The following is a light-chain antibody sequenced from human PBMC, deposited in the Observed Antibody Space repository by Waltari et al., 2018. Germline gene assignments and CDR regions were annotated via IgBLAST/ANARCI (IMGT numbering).Light chain of an antibody. CDR1: TSTIQSSA. CDR3: AAWDDSLSGQVI. Sequence: QFVLTQPPSASGTPGQTITISCSGGTSTIQSSAVNWSQQLPGAAPKVLIHTNDQRASGVPDRFSGSKSKTSASLAISGLQSEDEAEYFCAAWDDSLSGQVIFGGGTKVTVL. V-gene: IGLV1-44*01. J-gene: IGLJ2*01. CDR2: TND.